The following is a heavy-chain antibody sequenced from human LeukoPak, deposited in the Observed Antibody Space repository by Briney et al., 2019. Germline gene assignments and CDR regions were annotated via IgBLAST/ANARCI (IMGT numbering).Heavy chain of an antibody. D-gene: IGHD6-19*01. CDR2: IYYSGST. V-gene: IGHV4-59*08. Sequence: SETLSLTCTVSGGSMSPYHWGWIRQPPGKXLEWTGYIYYSGSTNYNPSLKSRVTISVDTSKNQFSLKLSSVTAADTAIYYCARAVSGRFDYWGQGTLVTVSS. J-gene: IGHJ4*02. CDR1: GGSMSPYH. CDR3: ARAVSGRFDY.